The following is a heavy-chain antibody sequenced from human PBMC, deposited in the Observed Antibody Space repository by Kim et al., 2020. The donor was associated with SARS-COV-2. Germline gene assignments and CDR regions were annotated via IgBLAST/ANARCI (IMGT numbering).Heavy chain of an antibody. D-gene: IGHD3-10*01. Sequence: GGSLRLSCAASGFPFSSYWMSWVRQAPGKGLEWVANIKQDGSEKYYVDSVKGPFTISRDNAKNSLYLQMNSLRAEDTAVYYCARGGYYGSGSYVGKADYWGQGTLVTVSS. J-gene: IGHJ4*02. CDR2: IKQDGSEK. V-gene: IGHV3-7*01. CDR1: GFPFSSYW. CDR3: ARGGYYGSGSYVGKADY.